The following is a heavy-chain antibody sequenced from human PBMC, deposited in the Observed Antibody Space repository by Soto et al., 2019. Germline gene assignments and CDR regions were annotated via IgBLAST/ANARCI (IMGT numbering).Heavy chain of an antibody. V-gene: IGHV4-39*01. D-gene: IGHD3-16*02. CDR1: GGSISSSSYY. Sequence: SETLSLTCTVSGGSISSSSYYWGWIRQPPGKGLEWIGSIYYSGSTYYNPSLKSRVTISVDTSKNQFSLKLSSVTAADTAVYYCARHYCFGWGSYRLDYWGQGTLVTVSS. CDR3: ARHYCFGWGSYRLDY. J-gene: IGHJ4*02. CDR2: IYYSGST.